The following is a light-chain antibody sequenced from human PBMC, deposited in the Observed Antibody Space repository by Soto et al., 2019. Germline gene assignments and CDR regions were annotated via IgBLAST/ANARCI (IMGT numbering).Light chain of an antibody. CDR3: QHFGRSIT. Sequence: EIVMTQSPATLSVSPGERATLSCRASQSFSSDLVWYQQKAGQAPRLIMYATSRRATGIHDRFSGSGSGTASTPTISRLEPEDFAVYYCQHFGRSITFGQATRLEI. CDR1: QSFSSD. J-gene: IGKJ5*01. CDR2: ATS. V-gene: IGKV3-20*01.